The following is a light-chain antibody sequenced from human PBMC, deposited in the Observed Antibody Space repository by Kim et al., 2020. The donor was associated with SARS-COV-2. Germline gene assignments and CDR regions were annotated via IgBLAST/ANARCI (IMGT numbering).Light chain of an antibody. Sequence: SSELTQDPAVSVALGQTVRITCQGDSLRSYYATWYQQKPGQAPILVIYGKNNRPSGIPDRSSGPSSGNTASLTITGTQAGDEADYYCNSRESNDNWVFGG. V-gene: IGLV3-19*01. CDR3: NSRESNDNWV. CDR2: GKN. J-gene: IGLJ2*01. CDR1: SLRSYY.